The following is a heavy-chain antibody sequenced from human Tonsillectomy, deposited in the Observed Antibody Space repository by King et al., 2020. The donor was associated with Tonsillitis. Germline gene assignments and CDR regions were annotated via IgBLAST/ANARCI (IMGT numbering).Heavy chain of an antibody. CDR3: ARDDHYGEYECDY. D-gene: IGHD4-17*01. CDR2: ISSSISYI. J-gene: IGHJ4*02. CDR1: GFTFSSYS. Sequence: VQLVESGGGLVKPGGSLRLSCAASGFTFSSYSMNWDRQAPGKGLEWVSSISSSISYIYYADSVKGRFTISRDNAKNSLYLQMNSLRAEDTAVYYCARDDHYGEYECDYWGQGSLVTVPS. V-gene: IGHV3-21*01.